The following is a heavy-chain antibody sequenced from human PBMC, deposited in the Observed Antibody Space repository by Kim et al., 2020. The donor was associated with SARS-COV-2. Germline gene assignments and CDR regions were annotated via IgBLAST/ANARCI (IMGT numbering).Heavy chain of an antibody. J-gene: IGHJ4*02. D-gene: IGHD2-15*01. Sequence: SETLSLTCTVSGGSISSGGYYWSWIRQHPGKGLEWIGYIYYSGSTYYNPSLKSRVTISVDTSKNQFSLKLSSVTAADTAVYYCASRYCSGGSCYWGYWGQGTLVTVSS. V-gene: IGHV4-31*03. CDR3: ASRYCSGGSCYWGY. CDR1: GGSISSGGYY. CDR2: IYYSGST.